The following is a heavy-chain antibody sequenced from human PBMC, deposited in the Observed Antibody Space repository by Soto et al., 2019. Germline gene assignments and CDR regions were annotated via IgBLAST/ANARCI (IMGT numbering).Heavy chain of an antibody. V-gene: IGHV1-46*01. Sequence: QVQLVQSGAEVKKPGASVKVSCKASGYSLTSYYMHWVRQAPGQGLEWMGITNPSDGSTNYARKFQGRVTMTSDTSTSTVYMEMSSLRSEDTAMCYCARSYVTSRPIDFWGQGTLVTVSS. CDR1: GYSLTSYY. J-gene: IGHJ4*02. CDR3: ARSYVTSRPIDF. CDR2: TNPSDGST. D-gene: IGHD3-10*02.